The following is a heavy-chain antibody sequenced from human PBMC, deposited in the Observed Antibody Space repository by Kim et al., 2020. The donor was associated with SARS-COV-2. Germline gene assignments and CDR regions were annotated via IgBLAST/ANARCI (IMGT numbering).Heavy chain of an antibody. CDR2: IYYSGST. V-gene: IGHV4-59*01. J-gene: IGHJ5*02. D-gene: IGHD3-22*01. CDR3: ARSSWDYDSWFDP. CDR1: GGSISRYY. Sequence: SETLSLTCTVSGGSISRYYWSWIRQPPGKGLEWIGYIYYSGSTNYNPSLKSRVTISLDTSKSQFSLKLSSVTAADTAVYYCARSSWDYDSWFDPWGQGTLVTVSS.